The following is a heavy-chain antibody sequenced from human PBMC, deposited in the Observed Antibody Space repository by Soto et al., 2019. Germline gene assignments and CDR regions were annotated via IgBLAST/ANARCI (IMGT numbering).Heavy chain of an antibody. CDR3: ARGVMRGGMDV. V-gene: IGHV4-59*01. CDR2: IYYSGST. J-gene: IGHJ6*02. Sequence: KPSETLSLTCTVSGGSISSYYWRWIRQPPGKGLEWIGHIYYSGSTSYNPSLKSRVAISIDTSTNQFSLRLSSVTAADTAVYYCARGVMRGGMDVWGQGTTVTVSS. D-gene: IGHD3-16*01. CDR1: GGSISSYY.